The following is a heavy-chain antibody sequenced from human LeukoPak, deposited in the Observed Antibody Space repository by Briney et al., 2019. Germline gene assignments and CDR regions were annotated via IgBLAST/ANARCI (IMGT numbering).Heavy chain of an antibody. Sequence: PGGSLRLSCAASGFTLSSYWMIWVGQAPGKGLEWVANIKQDGSEIYYVDSVKGRFTISRDNAKNSLYLQMNSLRAEDTAVYYCVRGNPFGGYWGQGTLVTVSS. CDR3: VRGNPFGGY. V-gene: IGHV3-7*03. CDR2: IKQDGSEI. J-gene: IGHJ4*02. D-gene: IGHD2-15*01. CDR1: GFTLSSYW.